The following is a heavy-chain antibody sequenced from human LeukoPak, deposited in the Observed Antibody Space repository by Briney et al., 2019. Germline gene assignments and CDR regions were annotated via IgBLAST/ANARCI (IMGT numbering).Heavy chain of an antibody. CDR3: ATGTIYCSSCSGDY. CDR2: FDPDDGET. V-gene: IGHV1-24*01. D-gene: IGHD2-2*01. Sequence: ASVKVSCKVSGYSLTELSMHWVRQAPGKGLEWMGGFDPDDGETPLFAQKFQGRVSMTEDTSTDTAYMELSSLSSEDTAVYYCATGTIYCSSCSGDYWGQGTRVTVSS. CDR1: GYSLTELS. J-gene: IGHJ4*02.